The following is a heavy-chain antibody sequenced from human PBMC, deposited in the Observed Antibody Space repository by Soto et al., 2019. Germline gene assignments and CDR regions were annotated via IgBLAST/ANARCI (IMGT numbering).Heavy chain of an antibody. CDR3: ARGPARTYDFWSGYAEPYYGMDV. Sequence: ASVKVSCKASGYTFTSYYMHWVRQAPGQGLEWMGIINPSGGSTSYAQKFQGRVTMTRDTSTSTVYMELSSLRSEDTAVYYCARGPARTYDFWSGYAEPYYGMDVWGQGTXVTVSS. CDR1: GYTFTSYY. J-gene: IGHJ6*02. V-gene: IGHV1-46*01. D-gene: IGHD3-3*01. CDR2: INPSGGST.